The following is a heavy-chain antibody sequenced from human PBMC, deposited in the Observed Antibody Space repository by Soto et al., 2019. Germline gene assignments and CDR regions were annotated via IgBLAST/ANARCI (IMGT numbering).Heavy chain of an antibody. CDR1: GFTFSNAW. V-gene: IGHV3-15*01. J-gene: IGHJ4*02. CDR2: IKSSTDGGTT. Sequence: EVQLVESGGGLVKPGESLRLSCATSGFTFSNAWMSWVRQAPGKGLEGVGRIKSSTDGGTTDYAAPVKGRFTISRDDAKNTLYLQMNGLNTEDTAVYYGTTFELRWGFDYWGQGTLVTVSS. CDR3: TTFELRWGFDY. D-gene: IGHD4-17*01.